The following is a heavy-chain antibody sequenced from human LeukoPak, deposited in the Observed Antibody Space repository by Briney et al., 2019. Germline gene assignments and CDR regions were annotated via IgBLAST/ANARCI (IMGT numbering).Heavy chain of an antibody. J-gene: IGHJ5*02. CDR3: ARGHPYDFWSGYYRTPSANWFDP. Sequence: SQTLSLTCAISGDSVSNNIATWNWVRQSPSRGLEWLGRTYYRSRWGNDYAISVKGRITINPDTSRNQFSLQLNSVAPEDTAVYYCARGHPYDFWSGYYRTPSANWFDPWGQGTLVTVSS. CDR1: GDSVSNNIAT. V-gene: IGHV6-1*01. D-gene: IGHD3-3*01. CDR2: TYYRSRWGN.